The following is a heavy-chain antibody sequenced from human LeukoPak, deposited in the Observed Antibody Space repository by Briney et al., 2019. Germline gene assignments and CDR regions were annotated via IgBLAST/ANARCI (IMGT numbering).Heavy chain of an antibody. D-gene: IGHD5-24*01. CDR2: INPNNGGT. V-gene: IGHV1-2*06. Sequence: GASXXVSCKASGYTFTGYFMNWVRQAPGQGLEWMGRINPNNGGTNYAQNLQGRVTMTRDTSISTAYMELSRLRSDDTAVYYCARVGDGLNDAFDIWGQGTMVTVSS. J-gene: IGHJ3*02. CDR3: ARVGDGLNDAFDI. CDR1: GYTFTGYF.